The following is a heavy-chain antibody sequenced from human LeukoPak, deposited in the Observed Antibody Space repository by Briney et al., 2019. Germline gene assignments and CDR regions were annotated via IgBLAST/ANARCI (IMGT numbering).Heavy chain of an antibody. CDR2: ISGSGGST. D-gene: IGHD6-13*01. J-gene: IGHJ4*02. CDR1: GFTFSSYA. CDR3: AKDTHPYSSNLDY. Sequence: GGSLRLSCAASGFTFSSYAMSWVRQAPGKGLEWVSAISGSGGSTYYADSVKGRFTISRGNSKNTLYLQMNSLRAEDTAVYYCAKDTHPYSSNLDYWGQGTLVTVSS. V-gene: IGHV3-23*01.